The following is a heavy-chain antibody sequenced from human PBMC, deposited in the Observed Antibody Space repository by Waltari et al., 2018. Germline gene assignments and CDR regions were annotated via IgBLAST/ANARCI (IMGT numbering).Heavy chain of an antibody. CDR3: AKAPYQLPYLES. J-gene: IGHJ1*01. Sequence: LESGGGLVQPGGSLKLSCAASGFTFGNFAMNWVRPAPGKGLEWVCVIRGSSAAIHYADSLKCRFTVSRDNSNNTLYLQMNRLTADDTAIYYCAKAPYQLPYLESWGRGTLVTVSS. V-gene: IGHV3-23*01. CDR2: IRGSSAAI. CDR1: GFTFGNFA. D-gene: IGHD2-2*01.